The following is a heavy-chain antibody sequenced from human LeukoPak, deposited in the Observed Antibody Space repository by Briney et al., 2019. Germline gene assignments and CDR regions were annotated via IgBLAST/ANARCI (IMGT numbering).Heavy chain of an antibody. J-gene: IGHJ4*02. V-gene: IGHV3-23*01. CDR3: ARDEEILIDY. D-gene: IGHD1-26*01. Sequence: GGSLRLSCAASGFTFSSYGMSWVRQAPGKGLEWVSAISGSGGSIYYADSVKGRFTISRDNAKNSLYLQMNSLRAEDTAVYYCARDEEILIDYWGQGTLVTVSS. CDR2: ISGSGGSI. CDR1: GFTFSSYG.